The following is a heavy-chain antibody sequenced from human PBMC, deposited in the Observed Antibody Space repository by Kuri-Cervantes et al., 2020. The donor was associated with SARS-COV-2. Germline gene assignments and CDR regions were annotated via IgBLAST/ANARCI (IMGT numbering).Heavy chain of an antibody. V-gene: IGHV3-7*02. J-gene: IGHJ6*03. Sequence: GGSLRLSCTASGFTFGDYAMSWVRQAPGKGLEWVANIKQDGSEKYYVDSVKGRFTISRDNAKNSLYLQMNSLRAEDTAVYYCARAQQYSSSPWDLYYYYYMDVWGKGTTVTVSS. CDR2: IKQDGSEK. D-gene: IGHD6-6*01. CDR3: ARAQQYSSSPWDLYYYYYMDV. CDR1: GFTFGDYA.